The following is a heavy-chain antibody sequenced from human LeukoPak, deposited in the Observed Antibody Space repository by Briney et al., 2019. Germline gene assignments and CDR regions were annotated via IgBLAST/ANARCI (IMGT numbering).Heavy chain of an antibody. CDR3: ARTDYDILTYYYMDV. Sequence: ASVKVSCKASGYTFTSYDINWVRQATGQGLEWMGWINPNSGGTNYAQKFQGRVTMTRDTSISTAYMELSRLRSDDTAVYYCARTDYDILTYYYMDVWGKGTTVTVSS. D-gene: IGHD3-9*01. CDR1: GYTFTSYD. CDR2: INPNSGGT. J-gene: IGHJ6*03. V-gene: IGHV1-2*02.